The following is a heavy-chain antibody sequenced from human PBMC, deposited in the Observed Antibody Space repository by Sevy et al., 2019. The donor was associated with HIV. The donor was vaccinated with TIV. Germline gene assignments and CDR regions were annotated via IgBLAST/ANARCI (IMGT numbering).Heavy chain of an antibody. D-gene: IGHD6-19*01. CDR1: GFTFRSYD. CDR3: AGDLGSGWYPLDY. Sequence: GGSLRLSCAASGFTFRSYDIHWVRQAPGKGPEWVTIIYYDESLKYYEDSVKGRFTISRENSKNTLYLQKNSLRVDDTAVYYCAGDLGSGWYPLDYWGQGTLVTVSS. CDR2: IYYDESLK. J-gene: IGHJ4*02. V-gene: IGHV3-30*12.